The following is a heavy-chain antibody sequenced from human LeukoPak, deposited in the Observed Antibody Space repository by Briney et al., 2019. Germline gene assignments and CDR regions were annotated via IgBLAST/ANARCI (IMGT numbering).Heavy chain of an antibody. D-gene: IGHD3-3*01. CDR1: GFTFSDYY. CDR2: ISGSGSTI. CDR3: ARGGAGSVEWLLRSYYYYYMDV. J-gene: IGHJ6*03. V-gene: IGHV3-11*01. Sequence: GSLRLSCAASGFTFSDYYMSWIRQAPGKGLEWVSYISGSGSTIYYADSVKGRFTISRDNAKNSLYLQMNSLRAEDTAVYYCARGGAGSVEWLLRSYYYYYMDVWGKGTTVTVSS.